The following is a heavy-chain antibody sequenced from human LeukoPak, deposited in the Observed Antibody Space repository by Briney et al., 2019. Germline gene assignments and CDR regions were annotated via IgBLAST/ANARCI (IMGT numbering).Heavy chain of an antibody. CDR2: ISSGSSTM. Sequence: GGSLRLSCAASRFTISSYSMNWVRQAPGKGLEWVSYISSGSSTMYYADSVKGRFTISRDNAKNSVYLQMNSLRDEDTAVYYCARDTSLPHDAFDIWGQGTMVTVSS. J-gene: IGHJ3*02. CDR3: ARDTSLPHDAFDI. D-gene: IGHD3-16*02. V-gene: IGHV3-48*02. CDR1: RFTISSYS.